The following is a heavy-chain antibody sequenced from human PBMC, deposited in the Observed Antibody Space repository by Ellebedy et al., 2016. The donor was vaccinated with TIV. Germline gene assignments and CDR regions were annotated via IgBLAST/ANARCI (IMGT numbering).Heavy chain of an antibody. J-gene: IGHJ6*02. CDR2: VYYSGST. V-gene: IGHV4-59*12. D-gene: IGHD3-10*01. Sequence: GSLRLXCTVSGGSISSYYWSWIRQPPGKGLEWIGYVYYSGSTNYNPSLKSRVTISVDTSKNQFSLKLSSVTAADTAVYYCARVEHYYGSGSRSGGMDVWGQGTTVTVSS. CDR1: GGSISSYY. CDR3: ARVEHYYGSGSRSGGMDV.